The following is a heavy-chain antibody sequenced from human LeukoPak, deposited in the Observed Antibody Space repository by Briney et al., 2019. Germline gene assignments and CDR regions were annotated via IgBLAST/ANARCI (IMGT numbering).Heavy chain of an antibody. CDR2: IYYSEYT. CDR1: GGSISINIYY. V-gene: IGHV4-39*01. Sequence: SETLSLTCTVSGGSISINIYYWGWIRQSPGKGLEWIGTIYYSEYTYYSPSLKSRVTISRDTSKNQFSLELSSVTAADTAVYYCARSDDSSGYYDYFDYWGQGTLVTVSS. J-gene: IGHJ4*02. D-gene: IGHD3-22*01. CDR3: ARSDDSSGYYDYFDY.